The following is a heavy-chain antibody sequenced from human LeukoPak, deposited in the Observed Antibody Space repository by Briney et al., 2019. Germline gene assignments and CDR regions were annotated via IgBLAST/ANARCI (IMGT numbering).Heavy chain of an antibody. J-gene: IGHJ4*02. V-gene: IGHV5-51*01. Sequence: GESLKISCKGSGYSFTSYWIGWVRQMPGKGLEWMGIIYPGDSDTRYSPSFQGQVTISADKSISTAYLQWNSLKASDTAMYYCARRGIMFRGVINPLDQWGQGTLVTVSS. CDR2: IYPGDSDT. CDR1: GYSFTSYW. D-gene: IGHD3-10*01. CDR3: ARRGIMFRGVINPLDQ.